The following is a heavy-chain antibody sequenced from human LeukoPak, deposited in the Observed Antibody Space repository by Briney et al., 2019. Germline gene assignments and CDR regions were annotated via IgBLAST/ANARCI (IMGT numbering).Heavy chain of an antibody. V-gene: IGHV4-59*01. Sequence: SETLSLTCTVFGGSISSYYWSWIRQPPGKGLEWIGYIYYSGSTNYNPSLKSRVTISVDTSKNQFSLYYCASSVDTTLDWFDPWGQGTLVTVSS. CDR3: P. CDR2: IYYSGST. J-gene: IGHJ5*02. CDR1: GGSISSYY. D-gene: IGHD5-18*01.